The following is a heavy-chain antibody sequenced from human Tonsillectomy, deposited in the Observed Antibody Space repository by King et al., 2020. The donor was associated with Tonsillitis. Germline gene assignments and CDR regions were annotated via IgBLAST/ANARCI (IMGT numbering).Heavy chain of an antibody. V-gene: IGHV4-31*03. CDR1: VGSISSAGYY. CDR3: ASTSPPYYSYYMDV. Sequence: QLQESGPGLVKPSQTLSLTCTVSVGSISSAGYYWSWIRQHPGKGLEWFGYISYSGNTFYNPSLKSRLIISVDTSKNQFSLKGYSVNAADTAVYYCASTSPPYYSYYMDVWGKGTTVIVSS. D-gene: IGHD3-3*01. J-gene: IGHJ6*03. CDR2: ISYSGNT.